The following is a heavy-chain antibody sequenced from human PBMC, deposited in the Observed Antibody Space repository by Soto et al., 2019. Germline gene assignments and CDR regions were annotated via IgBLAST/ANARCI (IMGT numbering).Heavy chain of an antibody. CDR1: GYTFTSYG. CDR2: ISGYNGNT. CDR3: ARWYCTNGVCSLRGDY. Sequence: QVQLVQSGAEVKKPGASVKVSCKASGYTFTSYGISWVRQAPGQGLEWMGWISGYNGNTNYAQKLQGRVTMTTDTSTSTAYMELRSLRSDDTAVYYCARWYCTNGVCSLRGDYWGQGTLVTVSS. V-gene: IGHV1-18*01. J-gene: IGHJ4*02. D-gene: IGHD2-8*01.